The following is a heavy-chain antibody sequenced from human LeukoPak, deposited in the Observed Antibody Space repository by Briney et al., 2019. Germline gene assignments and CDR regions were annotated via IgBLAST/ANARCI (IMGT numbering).Heavy chain of an antibody. Sequence: GESLKISCKGSGYIFTSYWIGWVRQVPGKGLEWMGIIYPGDSDTRYSPSFQGQVTISVDKSISTAYLQWSSLKASDTAMYYCARRGFGELTAIDYWGQGTLVTVSS. D-gene: IGHD3-10*01. CDR1: GYIFTSYW. CDR3: ARRGFGELTAIDY. V-gene: IGHV5-51*01. CDR2: IYPGDSDT. J-gene: IGHJ4*02.